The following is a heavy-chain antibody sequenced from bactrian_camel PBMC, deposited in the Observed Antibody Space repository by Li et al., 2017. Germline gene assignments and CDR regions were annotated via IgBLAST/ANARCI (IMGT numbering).Heavy chain of an antibody. CDR3: AADVSVIPCMGYSAALYSY. D-gene: IGHD2*01. J-gene: IGHJ4*01. CDR1: EYTYGTYC. CDR2: IGSDGIT. V-gene: IGHV3S55*01. Sequence: HVQLVESGGGSVRAGKSLRLSCVVPEYTYGTYCMGWFRQAPGKERLGVATIGSDGITAYVDSVKGRFTISRDNAKNTVYLQMNSLKPEDTDMYYCAADVSVIPCMGYSAALYSYRGQGTQVTVS.